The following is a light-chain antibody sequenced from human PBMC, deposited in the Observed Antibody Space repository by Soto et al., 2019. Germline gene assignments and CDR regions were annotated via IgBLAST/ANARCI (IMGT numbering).Light chain of an antibody. Sequence: QSVLTQPPSASETPGQRVTISCSGSSSNIGSNTVNWYQQFPGRAPKLLIYNTNQRPPGVPDRFSGAKSGTSASLAISGLQSADEADYYCASWDDSLNGYVFGTGTKLTVL. CDR3: ASWDDSLNGYV. J-gene: IGLJ1*01. CDR2: NTN. V-gene: IGLV1-44*01. CDR1: SSNIGSNT.